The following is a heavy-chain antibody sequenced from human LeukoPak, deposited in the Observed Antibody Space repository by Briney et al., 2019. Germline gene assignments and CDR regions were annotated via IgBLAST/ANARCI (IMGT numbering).Heavy chain of an antibody. V-gene: IGHV4-4*07. D-gene: IGHD3-22*01. CDR1: GGSISSYY. CDR3: ARDHYDSSGYYRPGY. J-gene: IGHJ4*02. Sequence: SETLSLTCTVSGGSISSYYWSWIRQPAGKGLEWIGRIYTSGSTNYNPSLKSRVTMSVDTSRNQFSLKLSSVTAADTAVYYCARDHYDSSGYYRPGYWGQGTLVTVSS. CDR2: IYTSGST.